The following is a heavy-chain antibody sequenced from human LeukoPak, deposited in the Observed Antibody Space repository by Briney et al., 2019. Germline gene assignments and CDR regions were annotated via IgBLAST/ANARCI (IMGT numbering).Heavy chain of an antibody. D-gene: IGHD3-22*01. CDR3: ARDGNYDSSGYYYAYYYGMDV. CDR2: ISSSSSTI. Sequence: GGSLRLSCAASGFTFSSYSMNWVRQAPGKGLEWVSYISSSSSTIYYADSVKGRFTISRDNAKNSLYLQMNSLRAEDTAVYYCARDGNYDSSGYYYAYYYGMDVWGQGTTVTVSS. V-gene: IGHV3-48*04. CDR1: GFTFSSYS. J-gene: IGHJ6*02.